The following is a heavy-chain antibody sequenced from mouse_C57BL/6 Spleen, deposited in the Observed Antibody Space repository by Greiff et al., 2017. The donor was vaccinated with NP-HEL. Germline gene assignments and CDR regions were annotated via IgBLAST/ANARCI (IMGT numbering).Heavy chain of an antibody. J-gene: IGHJ4*01. CDR1: GFSLSTSGMG. CDR3: ARRILYDGYYDAMDY. Sequence: QVTLKESGPGILQSSQTLSLTCSFSGFSLSTSGMGVGWIRQPSGKGLEWLAHIYWGDDKRYNPSLKSQFTISKDTSRNQVFLKITSVDTADTATYYGARRILYDGYYDAMDYWGQGTSVTVSS. D-gene: IGHD2-3*01. CDR2: IYWGDDK. V-gene: IGHV8-12*01.